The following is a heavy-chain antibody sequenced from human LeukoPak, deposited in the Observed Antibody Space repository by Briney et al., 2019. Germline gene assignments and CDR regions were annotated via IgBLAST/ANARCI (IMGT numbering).Heavy chain of an antibody. CDR3: ARDAGYSNYVDY. CDR1: GFTFDDHG. Sequence: GRSLRLSCVVSGFTFDDHGMHWVRQAPGKGLEWVSGISWNGVSKAYADSVKGRFTISRDNAKNSLYLQMNSLRAEDTAVYYCARDAGYSNYVDYWGQGTLVTVSS. D-gene: IGHD4-11*01. CDR2: ISWNGVSK. V-gene: IGHV3-9*01. J-gene: IGHJ4*02.